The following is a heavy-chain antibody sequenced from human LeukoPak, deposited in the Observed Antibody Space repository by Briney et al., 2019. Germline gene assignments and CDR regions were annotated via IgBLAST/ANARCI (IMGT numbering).Heavy chain of an antibody. CDR1: GFTFNNYA. D-gene: IGHD2-21*02. J-gene: IGHJ4*02. V-gene: IGHV3-23*01. CDR3: AKIVVTATSRHFDD. CDR2: ISSGGEYT. Sequence: PGGSLRLSCTASGFTFNNYAMSWVRQAPGKGLEWVSAISSGGEYTYYADSLKGRCTISRDNSRNTLYLQMNSLRAEDTAVYFCAKIVVTATSRHFDDWGQGTLVTVSS.